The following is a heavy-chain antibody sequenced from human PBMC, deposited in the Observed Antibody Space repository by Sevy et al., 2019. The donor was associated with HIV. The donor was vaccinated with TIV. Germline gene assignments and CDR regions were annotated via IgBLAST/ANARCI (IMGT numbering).Heavy chain of an antibody. CDR2: ISSSGSST. J-gene: IGHJ3*01. D-gene: IGHD4-4*01. Sequence: GGSLRLSCAASGFTFSSYEMNWVRQAPGKGLEWLSYISSSGSSTYYADSVKGRFTISRDNAKNSLYLQMNSLRAEDTAVYYCARGGRHRDVYSRKDAFDFWGQGTMVTVSS. V-gene: IGHV3-48*03. CDR3: ARGGRHRDVYSRKDAFDF. CDR1: GFTFSSYE.